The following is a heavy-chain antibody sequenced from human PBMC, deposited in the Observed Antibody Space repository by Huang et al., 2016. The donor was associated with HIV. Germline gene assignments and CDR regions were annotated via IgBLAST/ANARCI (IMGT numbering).Heavy chain of an antibody. CDR1: EVMFSSYG. CDR3: AREAKTWGYKYSILQY. Sequence: QVQLVQSGAEVKKPGSSVKVSCKSSEVMFSSYGISWVRQAPGQGLEWMGGIIPMLGTTNYVQKFQGRVTITADEPTRTVYMELSSLRSEDTAVYYCAREAKTWGYKYSILQYWGQGSLVIVSS. J-gene: IGHJ1*01. V-gene: IGHV1-69*01. CDR2: IIPMLGTT. D-gene: IGHD5-12*01.